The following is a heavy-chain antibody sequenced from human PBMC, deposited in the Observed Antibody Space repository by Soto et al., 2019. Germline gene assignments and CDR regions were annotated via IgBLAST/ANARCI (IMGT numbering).Heavy chain of an antibody. J-gene: IGHJ6*02. CDR2: IYTSGST. V-gene: IGHV4-4*07. CDR1: GGSISSYY. Sequence: PSETLSLTCTVSGGSISSYYWSWIRQPAGKGLEWIGRIYTSGSTNYNPSLKSRVTMSVDTSKNQFSLKLSSVTAADTAVYYCASGAYDFWSGYYMVDVWGQGTTVTSP. CDR3: ASGAYDFWSGYYMVDV. D-gene: IGHD3-3*01.